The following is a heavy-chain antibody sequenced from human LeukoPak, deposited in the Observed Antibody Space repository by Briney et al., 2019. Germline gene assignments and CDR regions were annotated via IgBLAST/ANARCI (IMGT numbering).Heavy chain of an antibody. J-gene: IGHJ5*02. D-gene: IGHD1-1*01. V-gene: IGHV1-18*01. CDR3: ARAERFVRYNWFDP. CDR1: GYTFTSYG. CDR2: ISAYNGNT. Sequence: ASVKVSCKASGYTFTSYGISWVRQAPGQGLEWMGWISAYNGNTNYAQKLQGRVTMTTDTSTSTAYVELRSLRSDDTAVYYCARAERFVRYNWFDPWGQGTLVTVSS.